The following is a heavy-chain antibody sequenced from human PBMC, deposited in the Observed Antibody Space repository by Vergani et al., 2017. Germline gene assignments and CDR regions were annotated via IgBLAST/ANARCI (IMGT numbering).Heavy chain of an antibody. CDR3: ARGWFDP. Sequence: QVHLVESGGGVVQPGRSLRLSCAASGFTFSSYAMHWVRQAPGKGLEWVAVISYDGSNKYYADSVKGRFTITRDNSKNTLYLQMNSLRAEDTAVYYCARGWFDPWGQGTLVTVSS. J-gene: IGHJ5*02. CDR1: GFTFSSYA. CDR2: ISYDGSNK. V-gene: IGHV3-30-3*01.